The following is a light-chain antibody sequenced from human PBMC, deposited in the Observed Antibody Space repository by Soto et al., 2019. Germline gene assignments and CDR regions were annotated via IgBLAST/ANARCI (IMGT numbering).Light chain of an antibody. J-gene: IGLJ3*02. CDR2: EVS. CDR3: SSYAGSNHVV. V-gene: IGLV2-8*01. Sequence: QSALTQPPSASGSPGQSVTISCTGTSSDVGGYNYVSWYQQHPGKAPKLMIYEVSKRPSGVPDRFSGSKSGNTASLTVSGLQAEDAADYYCSSYAGSNHVVFGGGTQLTVL. CDR1: SSDVGGYNY.